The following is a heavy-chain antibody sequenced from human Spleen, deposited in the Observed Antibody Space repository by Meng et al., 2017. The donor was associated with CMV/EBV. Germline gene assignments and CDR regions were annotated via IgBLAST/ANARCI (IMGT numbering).Heavy chain of an antibody. CDR3: TTGGAA. J-gene: IGHJ5*02. CDR1: GFTFSNYN. CDR2: IKTNSDGGTR. V-gene: IGHV3-15*05. Sequence: GESLKISCAASGFTFSNYNMIWVRQAPGKGLEWVGRIKTNSDGGTRDYAAPVKGRFTISRDDSTNTLYLQMNNLRSEDTGVYYCTTGGAAWGQGTLVTVSS.